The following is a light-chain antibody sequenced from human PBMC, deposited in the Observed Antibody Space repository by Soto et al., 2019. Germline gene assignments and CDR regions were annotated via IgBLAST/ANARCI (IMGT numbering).Light chain of an antibody. J-gene: IGKJ1*01. CDR3: QKYDSAPWT. CDR1: QGVGNF. Sequence: DIQMTQSPSSLSASVGDRVTITGRASQGVGNFLAWYQQKPGKPPKLLMYAASSLQSGVPSRFSGSGIGTDFTLTISSLQPEDVASYYCQKYDSAPWTFGHGTKVEIK. V-gene: IGKV1-27*01. CDR2: AAS.